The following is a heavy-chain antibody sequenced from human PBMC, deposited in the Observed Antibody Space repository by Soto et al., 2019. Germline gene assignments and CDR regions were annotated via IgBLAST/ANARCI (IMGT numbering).Heavy chain of an antibody. CDR1: GFSFSSYG. CDR3: ARGRPGHVPTTPLLDN. V-gene: IGHV3-33*03. J-gene: IGHJ4*02. D-gene: IGHD1-1*01. Sequence: QVQLVESGGGVVQPGRSLRLSCTASGFSFSSYGMHWVRQAPGKGLEWVAITWSDESRKYYADSVKGRFTISRDNSKNTGFLQMDTLRAEDTALYYCARGRPGHVPTTPLLDNGGQGTLVTVSS. CDR2: TWSDESRK.